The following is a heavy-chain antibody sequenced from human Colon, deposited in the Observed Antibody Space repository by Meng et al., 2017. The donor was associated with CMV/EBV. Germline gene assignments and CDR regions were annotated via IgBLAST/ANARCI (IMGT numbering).Heavy chain of an antibody. D-gene: IGHD1-26*01. CDR2: VANKANSYIT. J-gene: IGHJ3*02. CDR3: TRGHSGFHIYAFDI. Sequence: GGSLRLSCAGPGFILTDHYIDWVRQAPGKGLEWVGRVANKANSYITENAASVKGRFTFSRDDSENSVYLQMNSLKSEDTAVYYCTRGHSGFHIYAFDIWGPGTVVTVSS. CDR1: GFILTDHY. V-gene: IGHV3-72*01.